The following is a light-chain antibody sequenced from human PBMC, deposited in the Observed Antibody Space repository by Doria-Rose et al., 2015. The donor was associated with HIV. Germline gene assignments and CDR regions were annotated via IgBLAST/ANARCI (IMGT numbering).Light chain of an antibody. CDR3: HQYASSRT. V-gene: IGKV3-20*01. J-gene: IGKJ1*01. CDR1: QSVSANY. CDR2: GAS. Sequence: EIVLTQSPGTLSLPPGERATLSCRASQSVSANYLAWYQQRPGQSPRLLIYGASSRATDIPDRFSGSGSGTDFTLTISRLEPEDSAVYYCHQYASSRTFGQGTKVEIK.